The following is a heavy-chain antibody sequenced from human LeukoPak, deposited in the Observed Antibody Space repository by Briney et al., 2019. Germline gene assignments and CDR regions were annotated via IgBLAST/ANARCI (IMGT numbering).Heavy chain of an antibody. V-gene: IGHV3-21*01. D-gene: IGHD3-10*01. CDR2: ISSVSSYM. CDR1: GFAFSSYS. CDR3: ARVYYGSGSYPYYYYGMDV. J-gene: IGHJ6*02. Sequence: GGSLRLSCAAAGFAFSSYSMNWVRQAPGKGLEWVSSISSVSSYMYYADSVKGRFTISRDNAKNSLYLQMNSLRDEDMAVYYCARVYYGSGSYPYYYYGMDVWGQGTTVTVSS.